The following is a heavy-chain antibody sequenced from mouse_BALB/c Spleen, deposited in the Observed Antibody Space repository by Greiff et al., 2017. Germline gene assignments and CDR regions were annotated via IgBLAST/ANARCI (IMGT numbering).Heavy chain of an antibody. D-gene: IGHD1-1*01. CDR3: ARGDYGSSYGFAY. CDR1: GFTFSDYY. CDR2: ISDGGSYT. J-gene: IGHJ3*01. Sequence: DVKLVESGGGLVKPGGSLKLSCAASGFTFSDYYMYWVRQTPEKRLEWVATISDGGSYTYYPDSVKGRFTISRDNAKNNLYLQMSSLKSEDTAMYYCARGDYGSSYGFAYWGQGTLVTVSA. V-gene: IGHV5-4*02.